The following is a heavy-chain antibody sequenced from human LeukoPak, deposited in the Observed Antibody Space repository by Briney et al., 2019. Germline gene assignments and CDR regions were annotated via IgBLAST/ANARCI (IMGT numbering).Heavy chain of an antibody. CDR1: GYTFTGYY. D-gene: IGHD1-1*01. CDR2: INPNSGGT. Sequence: GASVKVSCKASGYTFTGYYMHWVRQAPGQGLEWMGWINPNSGGTNYAQKFQGRVTMTRDTSISTAYMELSRLRADDTAVYYCARGRKEYNYYYYYMDDWGKGTTVTVSS. V-gene: IGHV1-2*02. CDR3: ARGRKEYNYYYYYMDD. J-gene: IGHJ6*03.